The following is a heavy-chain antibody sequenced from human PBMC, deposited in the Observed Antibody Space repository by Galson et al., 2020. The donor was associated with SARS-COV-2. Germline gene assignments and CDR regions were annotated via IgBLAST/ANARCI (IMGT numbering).Heavy chain of an antibody. V-gene: IGHV1-58*02. CDR1: GFTFTSSA. CDR2: IVVGSGNT. D-gene: IGHD2-2*02. Sequence: KISCKASGFTFTSSAMQWVRQARGQRLEWIGWIVVGSGNTNYAQKFQERVTITRDMSTSTAYMELSSLRSEDTAVYYCAAGPYCSSTSCYSSDYWGQGTLVTVSS. J-gene: IGHJ4*02. CDR3: AAGPYCSSTSCYSSDY.